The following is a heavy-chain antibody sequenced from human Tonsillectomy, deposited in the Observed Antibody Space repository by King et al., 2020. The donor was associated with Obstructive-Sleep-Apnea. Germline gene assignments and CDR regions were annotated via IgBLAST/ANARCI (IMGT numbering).Heavy chain of an antibody. CDR3: ATYSSGYPDAFDI. CDR2: IYSGGST. CDR1: GFTVSSNY. Sequence: VQLVESGGGLVQPGGSLRLSCAASGFTVSSNYMSWVRQAPGKGLEWVSVIYSGGSTYYADSVKGRFTISRDNSKNTLYLQMNSLRAEDTAVYYCATYSSGYPDAFDIWGQGTMVTVSS. V-gene: IGHV3-66*01. J-gene: IGHJ3*02. D-gene: IGHD3-22*01.